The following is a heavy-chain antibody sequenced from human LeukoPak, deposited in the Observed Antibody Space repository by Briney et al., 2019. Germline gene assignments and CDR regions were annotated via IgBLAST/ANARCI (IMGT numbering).Heavy chain of an antibody. D-gene: IGHD1-26*01. J-gene: IGHJ4*02. CDR1: GGSISTGTDY. CDR2: IYTSGST. Sequence: SQTLSLTCTVSGGSISTGTDYWSWIRQPAGKGLEWIGRIYTSGSTNYNPSLKSRVTISVDTSKNQFSLKLSSMTAADTAVYYCARESLGPPYYFDYWGQGTLVTVSS. CDR3: ARESLGPPYYFDY. V-gene: IGHV4-61*02.